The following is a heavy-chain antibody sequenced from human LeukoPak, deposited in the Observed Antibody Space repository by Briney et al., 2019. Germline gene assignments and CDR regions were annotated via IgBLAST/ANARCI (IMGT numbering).Heavy chain of an antibody. Sequence: SETLSLTCTVSGGSISSSSYYWGWIRQPPGKGLEWIGSIYYSGSTYYNPSLKSRVTISVDTSKNQFSLKLSSVTAADTAVYYCARVEGIAAAGTSYWGQGTLVTVSS. J-gene: IGHJ4*02. D-gene: IGHD6-13*01. CDR1: GGSISSSSYY. CDR2: IYYSGST. V-gene: IGHV4-39*07. CDR3: ARVEGIAAAGTSY.